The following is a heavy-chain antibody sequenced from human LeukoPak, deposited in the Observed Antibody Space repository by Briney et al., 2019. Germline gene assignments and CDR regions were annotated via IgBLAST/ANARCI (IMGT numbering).Heavy chain of an antibody. CDR2: IIPIFGTA. Sequence: GASVKVSCKASGGTFSSYAISWVRQAPGQGLEWMGGIIPIFGTANYAQKFQGRVTITADKSTSTAYMELSSLRSEDTAVYYCAREASHYYGSGMDVWGKGTTVTISS. V-gene: IGHV1-69*06. CDR1: GGTFSSYA. J-gene: IGHJ6*03. D-gene: IGHD3-10*01. CDR3: AREASHYYGSGMDV.